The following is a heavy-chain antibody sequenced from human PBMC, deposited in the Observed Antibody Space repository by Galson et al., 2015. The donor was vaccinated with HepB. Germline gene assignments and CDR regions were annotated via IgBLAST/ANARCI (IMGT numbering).Heavy chain of an antibody. Sequence: SETLSLTCTVSGGSISSYYWSWVRQPPGKGLEWIGYIYYSGSTNYNPSLKSRVTISVDTSKNQFSLKLSSVTAADTAVYYCARAMPNYYDSSSLRPHDIWGQGTMVTVSS. V-gene: IGHV4-59*01. CDR1: GGSISSYY. CDR3: ARAMPNYYDSSSLRPHDI. CDR2: IYYSGST. D-gene: IGHD3-22*01. J-gene: IGHJ3*02.